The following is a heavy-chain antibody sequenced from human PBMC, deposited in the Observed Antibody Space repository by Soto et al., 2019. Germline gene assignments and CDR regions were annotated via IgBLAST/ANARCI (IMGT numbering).Heavy chain of an antibody. CDR1: GDSVTSRSSY. Sequence: SETLSLTCSVSGDSVTSRSSYWGWIRQPPGKGLEWLGSIYYSGNTYYNPSLKSRVTLSADTSKNQFFLKLTSVTAADTAVYYCARADGYSGYDYPFYWGQGTLVTVSS. D-gene: IGHD5-12*01. CDR3: ARADGYSGYDYPFY. V-gene: IGHV4-39*01. J-gene: IGHJ4*02. CDR2: IYYSGNT.